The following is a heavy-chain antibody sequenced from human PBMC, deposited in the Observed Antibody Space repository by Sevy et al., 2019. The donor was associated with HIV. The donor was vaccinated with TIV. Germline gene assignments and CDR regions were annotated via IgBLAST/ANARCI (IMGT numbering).Heavy chain of an antibody. D-gene: IGHD6-19*01. CDR1: GFTFTRYW. J-gene: IGHJ4*02. V-gene: IGHV3-7*01. Sequence: GSSLRLSCAASGFTFTRYWMTWVRQSPGKGLQWLGNINEDGTEKYYRDSVRGRFTISRDNAKKSLHLQMNSLRVDDTGVYYCARDVAAGDFWGQGTLVTVSS. CDR3: ARDVAAGDF. CDR2: INEDGTEK.